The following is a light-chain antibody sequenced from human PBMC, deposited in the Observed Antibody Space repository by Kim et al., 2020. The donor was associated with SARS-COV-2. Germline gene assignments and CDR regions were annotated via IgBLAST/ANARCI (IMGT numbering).Light chain of an antibody. J-gene: IGKJ5*01. CDR2: AAS. CDR3: EQYHRYPPA. V-gene: IGKV1-16*02. Sequence: DIQMTQSPSSLSASVGDRVTITCRATQDISNHVAWFQQKPGEAPKSLIYAASILQSGVPSKFSVSGSGTDFTLTISSLQPEDSATYYCEQYHRYPPAFGQGTRLEIK. CDR1: QDISNH.